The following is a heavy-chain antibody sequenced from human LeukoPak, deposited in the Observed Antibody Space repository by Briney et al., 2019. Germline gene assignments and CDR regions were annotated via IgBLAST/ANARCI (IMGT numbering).Heavy chain of an antibody. CDR2: IYHSGST. D-gene: IGHD3-10*01. V-gene: IGHV4-38-2*02. CDR1: GYSISSGYY. J-gene: IGHJ6*02. CDR3: AREGSYYYGSGSYDYYYYGMDV. Sequence: SETLSLTCTVSGYSISSGYYWGWIRQPPGKGLEWIGSIYHSGSTYYNPSLKSRVTISVDTSKNQFSLKLSSVTAADTAVYYCAREGSYYYGSGSYDYYYYGMDVWGQGTTVTVSS.